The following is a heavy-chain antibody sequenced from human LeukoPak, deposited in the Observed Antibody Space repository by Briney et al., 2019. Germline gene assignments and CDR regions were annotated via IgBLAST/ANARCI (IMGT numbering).Heavy chain of an antibody. Sequence: PGGSLRLSCAASGFTFSSYWMSWVRQAPGKGLEWVANIKQDGSEKYYVDSVRGRFTISRDNAKNSLYLQMNSLRAEDTAVYYCAKDYQLSGVKSGYETRIQLWLQSGHFDYWGQGTLVTVSS. CDR3: AKDYQLSGVKSGYETRIQLWLQSGHFDY. CDR2: IKQDGSEK. J-gene: IGHJ4*02. D-gene: IGHD5-18*01. V-gene: IGHV3-7*01. CDR1: GFTFSSYW.